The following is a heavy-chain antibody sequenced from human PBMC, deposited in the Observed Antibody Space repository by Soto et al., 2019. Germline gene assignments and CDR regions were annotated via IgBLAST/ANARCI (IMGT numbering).Heavy chain of an antibody. V-gene: IGHV1-69*11. D-gene: IGHD3-16*02. CDR3: ARLPQPRYTDAPYAVDV. CDR1: GGTFSSSG. J-gene: IGHJ6*02. Sequence: QVQLVQSGTEVKKPGSSVKVSCKASGGTFSSSGFSWLRQAPGQGLEWMGMIVPSLDTTNYAQKFQARVTITADEVTSTAYMELSSLRDEYTAVYYCARLPQPRYTDAPYAVDVWGQGTRVIVSS. CDR2: IVPSLDTT.